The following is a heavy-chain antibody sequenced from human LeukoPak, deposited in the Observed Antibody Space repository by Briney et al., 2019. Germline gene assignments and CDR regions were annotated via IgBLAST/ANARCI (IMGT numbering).Heavy chain of an antibody. J-gene: IGHJ5*02. CDR2: ISGSGGST. CDR3: AKDRDQLMLYPPRDLDP. Sequence: GGSLRLSCAASGFTFSSYAMSWARQAPGKGLEWVSAISGSGGSTYYADSVKGRFTISRDNSKNTLYLQMNSLRAEDTAVYYCAKDRDQLMLYPPRDLDPWGQGTLVTVSS. CDR1: GFTFSSYA. D-gene: IGHD2-2*01. V-gene: IGHV3-23*01.